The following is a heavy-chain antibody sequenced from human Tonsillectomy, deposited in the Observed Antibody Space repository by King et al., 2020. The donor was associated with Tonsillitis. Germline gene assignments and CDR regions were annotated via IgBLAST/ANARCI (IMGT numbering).Heavy chain of an antibody. CDR1: GASLSGYY. J-gene: IGHJ5*02. D-gene: IGHD1-14*01. V-gene: IGHV4-59*01. CDR3: AGDLRRNLNWFEP. CDR2: ISYSGNT. Sequence: LQLQESGPRLVKPSETLSLSCTVSGASLSGYYWTWLRQAPGKGLEWIGYISYSGNTDYGPSFKSRVTISMDTSKNEFSLTLTSVTAADTAVYYCAGDLRRNLNWFEPWGQGILVAVSS.